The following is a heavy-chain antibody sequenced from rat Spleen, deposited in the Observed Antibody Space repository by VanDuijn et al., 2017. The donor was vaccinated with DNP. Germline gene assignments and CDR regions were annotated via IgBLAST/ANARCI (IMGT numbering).Heavy chain of an antibody. CDR1: GFDFNDYW. Sequence: EVKLVESGGGLVQPGRSLKLSCAASGFDFNDYWMGWVRQAPGKGLDWIAEINKDSTTIKYIPSLRDKLTISRDNVQNTLYLQMNSLRSEDTATYYCARRIYPSYHFDYWGQGVMVTVSS. CDR3: ARRIYPSYHFDY. D-gene: IGHD2-3*01. J-gene: IGHJ2*01. V-gene: IGHV4-2*01. CDR2: INKDSTTI.